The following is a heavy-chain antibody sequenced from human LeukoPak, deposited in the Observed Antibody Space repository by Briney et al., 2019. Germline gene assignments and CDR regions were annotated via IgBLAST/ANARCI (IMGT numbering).Heavy chain of an antibody. CDR2: INHSGST. D-gene: IGHD3-10*01. J-gene: IGHJ3*02. V-gene: IGHV4-34*01. CDR1: GGSFSGYY. CDR3: ASTRGVDDAFDI. Sequence: PSETLSLTCAVYGGSFSGYYWSWIRQPPGKGLEWIGEINHSGSTNYNPSLKSRVTISVDTSKNQFSLKLGSVTAADTAVYYCASTRGVDDAFDIWGQGTMVTVSS.